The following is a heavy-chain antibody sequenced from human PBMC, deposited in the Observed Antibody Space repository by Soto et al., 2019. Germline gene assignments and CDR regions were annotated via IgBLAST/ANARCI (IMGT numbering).Heavy chain of an antibody. J-gene: IGHJ4*02. CDR2: INAGNGKT. V-gene: IGHV1-3*01. CDR3: ARDGAVADNINFDY. D-gene: IGHD6-19*01. Sequence: QVQLVQSGAEVKKPGASVKVSCKASGYTFTNYAIHWVRQGPGQRLEWMGWINAGNGKTKCSQKFQGRVTSTRDTSASTAYMELSSLRSEDTAVYYCARDGAVADNINFDYRGQGTLVNVSS. CDR1: GYTFTNYA.